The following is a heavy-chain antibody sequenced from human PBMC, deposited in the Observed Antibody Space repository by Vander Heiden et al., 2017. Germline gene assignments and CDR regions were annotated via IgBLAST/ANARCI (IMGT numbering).Heavy chain of an antibody. D-gene: IGHD4-17*01. J-gene: IGHJ2*01. CDR1: GFTFSSYT. Sequence: EVQLVESGGGLVKPGGSLRLSCAASGFTFSSYTLNWVPQAPGKGLEWVSSVSTAGSYIYYADSVKGRFTISRDNAQNSLYLQMSSLRAEDTAVYYCAGNGDRNYWYLDLCVRVGLVPISS. CDR2: VSTAGSYI. CDR3: AGNGDRNYWYLDL. V-gene: IGHV3-21*01.